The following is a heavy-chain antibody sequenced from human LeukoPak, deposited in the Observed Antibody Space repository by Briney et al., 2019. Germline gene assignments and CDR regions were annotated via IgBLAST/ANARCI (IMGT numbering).Heavy chain of an antibody. CDR3: AKGFRMTTVTTVEY. CDR2: IWYDGSNK. D-gene: IGHD4-11*01. CDR1: GFTFSSYG. J-gene: IGHJ4*02. V-gene: IGHV3-33*06. Sequence: GRSLRLSCAASGFTFSSYGMHWVRQAPGKGLEWVAVIWYDGSNKYYADSVKGRFTISRDNSKNTLYLQMNSLRAEDTAVYYCAKGFRMTTVTTVEYWGQGTLVTVSS.